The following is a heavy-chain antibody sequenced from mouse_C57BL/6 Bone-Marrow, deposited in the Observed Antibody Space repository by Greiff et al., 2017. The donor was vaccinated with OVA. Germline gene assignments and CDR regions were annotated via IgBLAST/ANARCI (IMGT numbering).Heavy chain of an antibody. CDR2: IWSGGST. CDR3: ARIYGYDWYFDV. CDR1: GFSLTSYG. V-gene: IGHV2-2*01. Sequence: VKLQESGPGLVQPSQSLSITCTVSGFSLTSYGVHWVRQSPGKGLEWLGVIWSGGSTDYNAAFISRLSISKDNSKSQVFFKMNSLQADDTAIYYCARIYGYDWYFDVWGTGTTVTVSS. D-gene: IGHD2-2*01. J-gene: IGHJ1*03.